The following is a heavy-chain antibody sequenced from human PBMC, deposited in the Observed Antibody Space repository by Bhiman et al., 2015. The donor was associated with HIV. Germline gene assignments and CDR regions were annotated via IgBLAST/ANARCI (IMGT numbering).Heavy chain of an antibody. Sequence: EMQLVESGGVVVQPGGSLRLSCAASGFIFDDYAMHWVRQAPGKGLEWVSLISWDGGTTHYAGSVRGRFTISRDNSKNSLYLQMNSLRAEDTALYYCYNNNPYWYFDVWGRGTLVTVSS. J-gene: IGHJ2*01. CDR1: GFIFDDYA. V-gene: IGHV3-43D*03. D-gene: IGHD1-1*01. CDR3: YNNNPYWYFDV. CDR2: ISWDGGTT.